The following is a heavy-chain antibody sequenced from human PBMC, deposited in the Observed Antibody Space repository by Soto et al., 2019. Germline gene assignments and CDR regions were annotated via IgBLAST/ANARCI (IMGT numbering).Heavy chain of an antibody. D-gene: IGHD6-13*01. Sequence: EVQLLESGGGLVQPGGSLRLSCAASGFTFSSYAMNWVRQAPGKGLEWVSAISPGGGSPYYTDSVKGRFTISRDNYKNTLYLQMNSLRAEDTAVYYCAKQIPAAGSDYWGQGTLVTVSS. CDR1: GFTFSSYA. V-gene: IGHV3-23*01. CDR3: AKQIPAAGSDY. CDR2: ISPGGGSP. J-gene: IGHJ4*02.